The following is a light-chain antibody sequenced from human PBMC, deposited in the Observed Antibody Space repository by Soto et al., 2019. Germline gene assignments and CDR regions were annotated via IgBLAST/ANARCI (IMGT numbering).Light chain of an antibody. V-gene: IGKV3-20*01. J-gene: IGKJ2*01. CDR1: QSVSSN. CDR2: GAS. CDR3: QQYASSSYP. Sequence: EIVMTQSPDILSVSPGERATLSCRASQSVSSNLAWYQQKPGQSPRLLIYGASRRATGIPDRFSGSGSGTDFTLTISRLEPEDFAVYFCQQYASSSYPFGQGTKLEIK.